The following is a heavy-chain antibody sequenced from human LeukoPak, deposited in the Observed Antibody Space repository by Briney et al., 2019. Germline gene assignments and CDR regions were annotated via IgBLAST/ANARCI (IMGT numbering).Heavy chain of an antibody. CDR1: EYTLTELS. CDR3: ATRKIAARRAFDI. CDR2: FDPEDGET. V-gene: IGHV1-24*01. Sequence: ASVKVSCKVSEYTLTELSMHWVRQAPGKGLEWMGGFDPEDGETIYAQKFQGRVTMTEDTSTDTAYMELSSLRSEDTAVYYCATRKIAARRAFDIWGQGTMVTVSS. D-gene: IGHD6-6*01. J-gene: IGHJ3*02.